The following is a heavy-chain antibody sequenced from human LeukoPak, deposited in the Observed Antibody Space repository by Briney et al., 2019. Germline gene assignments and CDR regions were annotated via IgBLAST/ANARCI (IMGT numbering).Heavy chain of an antibody. Sequence: GGSLRLSCAASGFTFSSYWMHWVRQAPGKGLVWVSRINSDGSSTSYADSVKGRFTISGDNAKNTLYLQMNSLRAEDTAVYYCARGGGYSYGFNDYWGQGTLVTVSS. J-gene: IGHJ4*02. V-gene: IGHV3-74*01. CDR1: GFTFSSYW. CDR2: INSDGSST. D-gene: IGHD5-18*01. CDR3: ARGGGYSYGFNDY.